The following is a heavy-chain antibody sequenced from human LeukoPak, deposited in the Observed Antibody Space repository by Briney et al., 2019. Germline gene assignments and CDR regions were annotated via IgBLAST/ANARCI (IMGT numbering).Heavy chain of an antibody. Sequence: GSLRLSCAASGFTFSYYWMSWVRQAPGKGLEWVANINGSETYYVDSVKGRFTISRDNAKNSLYLQMNTLRAEDTAVYYCARDCVIVGAPCYDYWGQGTLVTVSS. CDR3: ARDCVIVGAPCYDY. J-gene: IGHJ4*02. D-gene: IGHD1-26*01. CDR1: GFTFSYYW. CDR2: INGSET. V-gene: IGHV3-7*04.